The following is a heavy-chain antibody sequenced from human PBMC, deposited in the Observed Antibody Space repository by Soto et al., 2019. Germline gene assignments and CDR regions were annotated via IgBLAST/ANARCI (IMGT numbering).Heavy chain of an antibody. D-gene: IGHD3-3*01. CDR3: ARGPTDFWSGYPYYFDF. CDR2: INHSGST. CDR1: GGSFSGYY. J-gene: IGHJ4*02. Sequence: SETLSLTCAVYGGSFSGYYWSWIRQPPGKGLEWIGEINHSGSTNYNPSLKSRVTISVDTSKNQFSLKLSSVTAADTAVYYCARGPTDFWSGYPYYFDFRAQGTLVTGSS. V-gene: IGHV4-34*01.